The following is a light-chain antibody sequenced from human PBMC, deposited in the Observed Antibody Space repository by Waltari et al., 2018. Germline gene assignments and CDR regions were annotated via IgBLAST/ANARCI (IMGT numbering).Light chain of an antibody. V-gene: IGLV2-14*03. CDR2: DVS. J-gene: IGLJ1*01. CDR3: SSYTSSSTLERV. CDR1: SSDVGGYNY. Sequence: QSALTQPASVSGSPGQSITISCTGTSSDVGGYNYVSWYQQHPGKAPKLMIYDVSNRPSGVSNRFSGSKSGNTASLTISGLQAEDEADYYCSSYTSSSTLERVCGTGTKVTVL.